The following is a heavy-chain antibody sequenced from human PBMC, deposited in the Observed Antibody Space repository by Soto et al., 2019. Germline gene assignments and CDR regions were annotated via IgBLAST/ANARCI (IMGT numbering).Heavy chain of an antibody. CDR2: INPSDGNR. CDR3: ARDRLRGYDSSGFYS. CDR1: GYTLNTYG. Sequence: XTVKVSCKASGYTLNTYGINSVRHAPGQGLEWMGWINPSDGNRNFAQKFEDRVTMTTATSTNTVFLELRSLKSDDTAIYYCARDRLRGYDSSGFYSWGKGTMVTVSS. D-gene: IGHD3-22*01. V-gene: IGHV1-18*01. J-gene: IGHJ4*02.